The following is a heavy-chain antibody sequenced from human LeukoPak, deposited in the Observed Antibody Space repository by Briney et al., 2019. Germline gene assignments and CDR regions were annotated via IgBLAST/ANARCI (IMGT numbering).Heavy chain of an antibody. CDR3: AREGIHERHAFDF. CDR2: IYYSGNT. D-gene: IGHD1-1*01. Sequence: SETLSLTCTVSGGSISSSNYYWGWIRQPPGKGLEWIGSIYYSGNTYYNPSLKSRLTISVDTSKNQFSLRLRSVTAADTAVYYCAREGIHERHAFDFWGQGTMVTVSS. CDR1: GGSISSSNYY. V-gene: IGHV4-39*07. J-gene: IGHJ3*01.